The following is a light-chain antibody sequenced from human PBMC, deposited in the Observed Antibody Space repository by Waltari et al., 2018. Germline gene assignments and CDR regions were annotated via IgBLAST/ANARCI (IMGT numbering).Light chain of an antibody. CDR1: QTVDKY. CDR3: QQSYFAPWT. J-gene: IGKJ1*01. Sequence: DIHMTQSLSSLSASVGDRVTITCRASQTVDKYLNWYQQKPGKAPKLLIYTASRLQSGVPSRFSGSGSGTDFTLTISSLQPEDFATYYCQQSYFAPWTFGQGTKVESK. CDR2: TAS. V-gene: IGKV1-39*01.